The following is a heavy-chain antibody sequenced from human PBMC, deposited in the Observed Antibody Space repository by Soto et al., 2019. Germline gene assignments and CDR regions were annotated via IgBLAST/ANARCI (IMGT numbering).Heavy chain of an antibody. D-gene: IGHD6-13*01. CDR2: VYPGDPDA. V-gene: IGHV5-51*01. J-gene: IGHJ4*02. Sequence: PGESLKISCKASGYSLSSYWIGWVRQTPGKGLEWMGIVYPGDPDARYSPSFRGQVTISVDNSTRTAYLQWSSLKASDTAIYYCTRRAGYIDYWGQGTLVTVSS. CDR3: TRRAGYIDY. CDR1: GYSLSSYW.